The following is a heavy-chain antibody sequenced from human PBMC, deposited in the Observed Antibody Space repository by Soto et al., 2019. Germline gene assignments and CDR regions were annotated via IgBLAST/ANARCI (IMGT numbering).Heavy chain of an antibody. CDR1: DGSISPYY. Sequence: SEPLSVTCTVSDGSISPYYWSWIRQPPGKGLEWIGYIYYAGTTTYNPSLKSRVSISVDTSKNEVSLKLTSVTAADTAVYYCARLGGYYQALDSWGQGTVVTVSS. D-gene: IGHD3-22*01. V-gene: IGHV4-59*08. CDR3: ARLGGYYQALDS. CDR2: IYYAGTT. J-gene: IGHJ4*02.